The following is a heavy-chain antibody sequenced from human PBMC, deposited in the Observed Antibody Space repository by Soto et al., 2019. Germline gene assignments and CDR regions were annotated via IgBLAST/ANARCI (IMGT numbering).Heavy chain of an antibody. J-gene: IGHJ4*02. Sequence: QVQLVESGGGVVQPGRSLRLSCAASGFTFSSYGMHWVRQAPGKGLEWVAVIWYDGSNKYYADSVKGRFTISRDNSKNTLYLQMSSLRAEATAVYYCARDCAGYSSGWYQRGGFDYWGQGTLVTVSS. CDR1: GFTFSSYG. V-gene: IGHV3-33*01. CDR3: ARDCAGYSSGWYQRGGFDY. CDR2: IWYDGSNK. D-gene: IGHD6-19*01.